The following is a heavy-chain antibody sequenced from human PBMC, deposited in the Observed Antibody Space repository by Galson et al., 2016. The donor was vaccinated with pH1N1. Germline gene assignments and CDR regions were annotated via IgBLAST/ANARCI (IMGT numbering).Heavy chain of an antibody. CDR1: GDSISSYY. CDR2: IYHSYHSGST. CDR3: VKDLRDIVVLIDLTQY. D-gene: IGHD3-22*01. V-gene: IGHV4-59*12. J-gene: IGHJ4*02. Sequence: ETLSLTCTVSGDSISSYYWNWIRQPPGKGLEWIGYIYHSYHSGSTKYNPYLKSRVTMSVDTSKSHFSLNLSLRAEDTAVYYCVKDLRDIVVLIDLTQYWGQGTLVTVSS.